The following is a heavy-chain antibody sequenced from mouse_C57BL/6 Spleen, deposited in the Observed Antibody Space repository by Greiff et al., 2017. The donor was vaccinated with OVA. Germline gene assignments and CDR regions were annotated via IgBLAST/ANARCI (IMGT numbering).Heavy chain of an antibody. CDR3: ARDGNYDAMDY. D-gene: IGHD2-1*01. Sequence: QVQLQQSGAELVKPGASVKISCKASGYAFSSYWMNWVQQRPGQGLEWIGQIYPGDGDTNYNGKFKGKATLTVDKSSSTAYMQLSSLTSDDSAFYFCARDGNYDAMDYWGQGTSVTVSS. J-gene: IGHJ4*01. CDR1: GYAFSSYW. V-gene: IGHV1-80*01. CDR2: IYPGDGDT.